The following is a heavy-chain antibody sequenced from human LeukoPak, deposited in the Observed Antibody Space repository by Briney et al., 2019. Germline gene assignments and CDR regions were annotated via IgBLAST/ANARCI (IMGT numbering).Heavy chain of an antibody. CDR1: GFSFSSHA. Sequence: GGSLRLSCAASGFSFSSHAMCWVRQAPGKGLEWVSSIDISGGSTYYADSVQGRFTISRDNSKNTLYFQMNSLRAEDTALYYCANEVRPNDYWGQGTLVTVSS. CDR3: ANEVRPNDY. V-gene: IGHV3-23*01. J-gene: IGHJ4*02. D-gene: IGHD1-1*01. CDR2: IDISGGST.